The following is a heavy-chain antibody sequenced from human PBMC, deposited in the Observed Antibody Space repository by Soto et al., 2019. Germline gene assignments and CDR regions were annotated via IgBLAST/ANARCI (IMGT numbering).Heavy chain of an antibody. J-gene: IGHJ4*02. CDR2: ISHRSLTI. Sequence: SLRLSCAASGFTFSDHYMAWFRQTPERGLEWLAYISHRSLTIYHARSVKDRFTISRDDATDSLYLQMNSLRVEDTAVYFCARGGGSSPFDYWGQGTVVTVSS. CDR3: ARGGGSSPFDY. V-gene: IGHV3-11*01. CDR1: GFTFSDHY. D-gene: IGHD6-6*01.